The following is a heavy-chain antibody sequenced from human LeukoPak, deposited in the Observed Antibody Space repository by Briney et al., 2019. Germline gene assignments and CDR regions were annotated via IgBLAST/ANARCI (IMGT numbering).Heavy chain of an antibody. V-gene: IGHV5-51*01. Sequence: GESLKISCKGSGYSFTSYWIGWVRQMPGKGLEWMGIIYPGDSDTRYSPSFQGQVTISAAKSISTAYLQWSSLKASDTAMYYCARTTGPVGYCSSTSCSPTWFDPWGQGTLVTVSS. CDR1: GYSFTSYW. CDR3: ARTTGPVGYCSSTSCSPTWFDP. CDR2: IYPGDSDT. D-gene: IGHD2-2*01. J-gene: IGHJ5*02.